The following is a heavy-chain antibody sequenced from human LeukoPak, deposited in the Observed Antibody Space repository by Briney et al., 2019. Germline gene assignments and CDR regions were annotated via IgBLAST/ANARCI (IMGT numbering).Heavy chain of an antibody. CDR3: ARTRYSSGTRYKYYFDY. J-gene: IGHJ4*02. D-gene: IGHD6-19*01. Sequence: ASVKVSCKASGGTFSSYAISWVRQAPGQGLEWMGGIIPIFGTANYAQKFQGRVTITTDESTSTAYMELSSLRSEDTAVYYCARTRYSSGTRYKYYFDYWGQGNLVTVSS. CDR1: GGTFSSYA. CDR2: IIPIFGTA. V-gene: IGHV1-69*05.